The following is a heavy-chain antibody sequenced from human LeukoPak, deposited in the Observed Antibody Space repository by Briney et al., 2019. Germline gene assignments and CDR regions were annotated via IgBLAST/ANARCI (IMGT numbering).Heavy chain of an antibody. CDR1: GFTFSNFG. CDR2: ISSSSDYI. CDR3: ASYDFWSGYFGNWFDP. Sequence: GGSLRLSCVASGFTFSNFGMNWVRQAPGKGLEWVSSISSSSDYIYYADSVKGRFTISRDNAKNSLYLQMNSLRAEDTAVYYCASYDFWSGYFGNWFDPWGQGTLVTVSS. V-gene: IGHV3-21*01. J-gene: IGHJ5*02. D-gene: IGHD3-3*01.